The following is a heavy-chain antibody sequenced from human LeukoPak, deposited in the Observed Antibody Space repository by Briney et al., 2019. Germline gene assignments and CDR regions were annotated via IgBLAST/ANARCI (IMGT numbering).Heavy chain of an antibody. D-gene: IGHD6-13*01. CDR3: ATMRDSSSWFYFDY. J-gene: IGHJ4*02. CDR2: ITYDGYYK. Sequence: GTSLRLSCAASGFTFTSYGMHWVRQAPGKGLEWVALITYDGYYKYYSDSVKGRFTISSDTSKNTMYLQMNSLRAEDTAVYYCATMRDSSSWFYFDYWGQGTLVTVSS. CDR1: GFTFTSYG. V-gene: IGHV3-30*03.